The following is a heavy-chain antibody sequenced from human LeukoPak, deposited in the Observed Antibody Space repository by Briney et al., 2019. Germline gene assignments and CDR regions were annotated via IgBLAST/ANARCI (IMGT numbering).Heavy chain of an antibody. D-gene: IGHD2/OR15-2a*01. CDR3: ARDGEYRSEIDLDY. J-gene: IGHJ4*02. CDR1: GFTFNNYR. Sequence: GGSLRLSCAASGFTFNNYRMNWVRQAPGKGLEWVSSISSRSSDIYYADSVKGRFTISRDNANNSLYLQMKSLRAEDTAVYYCARDGEYRSEIDLDYWGQGTLVTVSS. CDR2: ISSRSSDI. V-gene: IGHV3-21*01.